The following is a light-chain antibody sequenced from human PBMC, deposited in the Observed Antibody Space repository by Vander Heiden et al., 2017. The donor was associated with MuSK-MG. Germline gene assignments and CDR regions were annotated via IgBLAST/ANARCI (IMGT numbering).Light chain of an antibody. CDR3: CSYTSSNSYV. CDR1: SSDVGGYYS. CDR2: DVT. V-gene: IGLV2-14*03. Sequence: QSALTQPASVSGSPGQSITISCTGTSSDVGGYYSVSWYQQHPGKAPKLMIYDVTKRPSGVSNRFSGSKSGNTASLSISGLQAEDEADYYCCSYTSSNSYVFGTGTKVTVL. J-gene: IGLJ1*01.